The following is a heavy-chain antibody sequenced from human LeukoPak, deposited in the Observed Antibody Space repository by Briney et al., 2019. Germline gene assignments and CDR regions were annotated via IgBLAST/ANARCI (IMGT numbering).Heavy chain of an antibody. D-gene: IGHD3-22*01. CDR2: ISGSGGST. CDR1: GFTFSSYG. Sequence: PGGSLRLSCAASGFTFSSYGMSWVRQAPGKGLEWVSAISGSGGSTYYADSVKGRFTISRDNSKNTLYLQMNSLRAEDTAVYYCAKSGDSSGYYYPWFDPWGQGTLVTVSS. V-gene: IGHV3-23*01. CDR3: AKSGDSSGYYYPWFDP. J-gene: IGHJ5*02.